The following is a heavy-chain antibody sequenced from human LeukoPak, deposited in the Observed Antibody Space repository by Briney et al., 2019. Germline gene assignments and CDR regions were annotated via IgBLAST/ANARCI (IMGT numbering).Heavy chain of an antibody. V-gene: IGHV5-51*01. CDR3: ARRIIPVAGSFDY. CDR2: IYPGYSDT. D-gene: IGHD6-19*01. Sequence: GESLKISCKGSGYSFTSYWIGWVRQIPGKGLEWMGIIYPGYSDTRYSPSVQGQVTISADKSISTAYLQWSSLKASDTAMYYCARRIIPVAGSFDYWGRGTLVTVSS. J-gene: IGHJ4*02. CDR1: GYSFTSYW.